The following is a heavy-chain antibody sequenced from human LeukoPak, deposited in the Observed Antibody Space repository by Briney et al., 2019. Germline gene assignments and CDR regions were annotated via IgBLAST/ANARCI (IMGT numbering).Heavy chain of an antibody. CDR3: ATTELFYYYYGMDV. CDR2: IYHSGST. CDR1: GGSISSSNW. D-gene: IGHD3-10*01. J-gene: IGHJ6*02. Sequence: SETLSLTCAVSGGSISSSNWWSWVRQPPGKGLEWIGEIYHSGSTNYNPSLKSRVTISVDKSKNQFSLKLSSVTAADTAVYYCATTELFYYYYGMDVWGQGTTVTVSS. V-gene: IGHV4-4*02.